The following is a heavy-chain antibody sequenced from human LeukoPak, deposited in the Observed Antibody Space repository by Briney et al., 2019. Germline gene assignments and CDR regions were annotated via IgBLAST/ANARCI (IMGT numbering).Heavy chain of an antibody. V-gene: IGHV1-18*04. CDR1: EYTFTGYY. D-gene: IGHD2-15*01. J-gene: IGHJ5*02. CDR3: ARAGAVVDNWFDP. Sequence: ASVKVSCQASEYTFTGYYMNWVRQARGQGLEWMGWISGYNGKTKYAQKLQDRVTMTTDTSTTTAYMELRSLRSDDTAVYYCARAGAVVDNWFDPWGQGTLVTVSS. CDR2: ISGYNGKT.